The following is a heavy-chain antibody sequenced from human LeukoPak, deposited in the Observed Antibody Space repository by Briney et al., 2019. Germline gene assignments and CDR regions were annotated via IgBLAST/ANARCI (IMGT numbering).Heavy chain of an antibody. V-gene: IGHV3-23*01. J-gene: IGHJ4*02. CDR3: AKAACSGGSCYSGFDY. CDR1: GFTFSSYA. Sequence: TGGSLRLSCAASGFTFSSYAMSWVRQAPGKGLDWVSTISDTGVRTYYADSVKGRFTISRDNSKNTVYLEMNSLRAEDTAVYYCAKAACSGGSCYSGFDYWGQGTLVTVSS. D-gene: IGHD2-15*01. CDR2: ISDTGVRT.